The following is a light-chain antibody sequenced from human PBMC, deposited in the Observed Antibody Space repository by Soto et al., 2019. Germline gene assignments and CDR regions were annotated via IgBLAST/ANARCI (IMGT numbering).Light chain of an antibody. Sequence: EIVLPQSPGTLSLSPGESATLSCRASQSVSNNYLAWYQQKPGQAPRLLIYGASNRATGIPDRFSGSGAGTDFTLTISRLEPEDFAVYYCQQYGSSGTFGQGTKVEIK. V-gene: IGKV3-20*01. CDR2: GAS. J-gene: IGKJ1*01. CDR1: QSVSNNY. CDR3: QQYGSSGT.